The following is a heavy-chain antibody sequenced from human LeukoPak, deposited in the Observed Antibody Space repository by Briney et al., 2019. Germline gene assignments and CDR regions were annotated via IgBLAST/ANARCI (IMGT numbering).Heavy chain of an antibody. CDR1: GYTFTSYY. CDR2: INPSGGST. Sequence: ASLKVSCKASGYTFTSYYMHWVRQAPGQGLEWMGIINPSGGSTSYAQTFQGRVTMTRDTATNTVYMELSSLRSEDTAVYYRASGAPIYYDILTGYYPFVYWGQGALVTVSS. V-gene: IGHV1-46*01. J-gene: IGHJ4*02. CDR3: ASGAPIYYDILTGYYPFVY. D-gene: IGHD3-9*01.